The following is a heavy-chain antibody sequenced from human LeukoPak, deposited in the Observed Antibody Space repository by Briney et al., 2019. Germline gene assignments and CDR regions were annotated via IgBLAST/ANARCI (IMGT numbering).Heavy chain of an antibody. CDR3: AKDATASPYFHWFDN. J-gene: IGHJ4*02. CDR2: ISSGDRT. CDR1: GFTFSSYA. V-gene: IGHV3-23*01. Sequence: GGSLRLSCAASGFTFSSYAMNWVRQAPGKGLEWVAGISSGDRTFHAESVKGRFTISRDKSKDTLYLQTNSLRAEDTAVYYCAKDATASPYFHWFDNWGQGTRVIVSS. D-gene: IGHD3-9*01.